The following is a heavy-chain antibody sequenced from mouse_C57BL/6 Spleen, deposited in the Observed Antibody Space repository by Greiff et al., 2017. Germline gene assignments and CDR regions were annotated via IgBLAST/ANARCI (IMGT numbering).Heavy chain of an antibody. Sequence: VQLQQSGAELVRPGASVKLSCKASGYTFTDYYINWVKQRPGQGLEWIARIYPGSGNTYYNEKFKGKATLTAEKSSSTAYMQLSSLTCEEAAEDFGARQGPYGRTWLAYWGQGTLVTVSA. J-gene: IGHJ3*01. D-gene: IGHD1-1*01. CDR1: GYTFTDYY. CDR3: ARQGPYGRTWLAY. CDR2: IYPGSGNT. V-gene: IGHV1-76*01.